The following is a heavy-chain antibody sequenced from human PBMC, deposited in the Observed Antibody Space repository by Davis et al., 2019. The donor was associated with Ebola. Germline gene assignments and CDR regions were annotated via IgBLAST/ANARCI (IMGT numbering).Heavy chain of an antibody. CDR2: INHSGST. V-gene: IGHV4-34*01. Sequence: GSLRLSCAVNGGSFSSYYWSWIRQTPGKGLEWIGEINHSGSTNYNPSLKSRVTISVDTSKNQFSLKLSSVTAADTAVYYCARVRGVYAMGWFDPWGQGTLVTVSS. D-gene: IGHD2-8*01. J-gene: IGHJ5*02. CDR1: GGSFSSYY. CDR3: ARVRGVYAMGWFDP.